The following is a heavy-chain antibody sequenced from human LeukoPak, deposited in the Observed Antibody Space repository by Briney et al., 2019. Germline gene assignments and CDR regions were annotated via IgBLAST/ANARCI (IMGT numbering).Heavy chain of an antibody. CDR1: GGSISSYY. CDR3: ARHYVGRFGESDDY. CDR2: IFTSGST. J-gene: IGHJ4*02. V-gene: IGHV4-4*07. Sequence: PSETLSLTCTVSGGSISSYYWTWIRQPAGKGLEWIGRIFTSGSTNYNPSLKSRVTMSVDTSKNQFSLKLSSVTAADTAVYYCARHYVGRFGESDDYWGQGTLVTVSS. D-gene: IGHD3-10*01.